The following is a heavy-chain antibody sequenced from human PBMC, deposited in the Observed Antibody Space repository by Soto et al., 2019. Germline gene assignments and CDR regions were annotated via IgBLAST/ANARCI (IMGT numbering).Heavy chain of an antibody. CDR1: GFTFSTYW. V-gene: IGHV3-74*01. J-gene: IGHJ4*02. D-gene: IGHD2-2*01. CDR3: ARDRFVVPAAGTLVY. Sequence: GGSLRLSCAASGFTFSTYWMHWVRQAPGKGLVWVSRIKSDGSSTTYAASVKGRFTISRDNAKNTLYLQMNSLRVEDTAVYYCARDRFVVPAAGTLVYWGQGTLVTVSS. CDR2: IKSDGSST.